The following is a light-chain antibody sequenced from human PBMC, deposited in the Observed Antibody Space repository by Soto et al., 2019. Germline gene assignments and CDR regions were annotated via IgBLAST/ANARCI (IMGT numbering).Light chain of an antibody. V-gene: IGKV1-39*01. CDR1: QSISSY. CDR2: AAS. CDR3: HQSYSIS. J-gene: IGKJ4*01. Sequence: DIQMTQSPSSLSASVGDRVTITCRASQSISSYLNWYQQKPGKAPKLLIYAASSLQSGVPSRFSGSGSGTDFTLTISSLQPEDFATYYCHQSYSISFGGGTKVDIK.